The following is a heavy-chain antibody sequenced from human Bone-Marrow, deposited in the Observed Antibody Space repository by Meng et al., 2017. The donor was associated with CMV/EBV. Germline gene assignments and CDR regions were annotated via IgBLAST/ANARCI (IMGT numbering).Heavy chain of an antibody. CDR3: SRGSIAARRGVDY. CDR2: INHSGST. J-gene: IGHJ4*02. D-gene: IGHD6-6*01. CDR1: GGSFSGYY. V-gene: IGHV4-34*01. Sequence: GSLRLSCAVYGGSFSGYYWSWIRQPPGKGLEWIGEINHSGSTNYNPSLKSRVTISVDTSKNQFSLKLSAVTAAATAVYYCSRGSIAARRGVDYWGQGTLVTVSS.